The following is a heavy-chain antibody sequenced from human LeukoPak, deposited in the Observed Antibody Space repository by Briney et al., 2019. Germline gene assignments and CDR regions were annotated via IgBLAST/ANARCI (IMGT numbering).Heavy chain of an antibody. CDR1: GFTFSSYA. CDR2: ISGSGGST. CDR3: AKDDLLLWLGESYFDY. Sequence: GGSLRLSCAASGFTFSSYAMSWVRQAPGKGLEWVSAISGSGGSTYYADSVKGRFTISRDNSKNTLYLQMNSLRAEDTAVYYCAKDDLLLWLGESYFDYWGQGTLVTVSS. J-gene: IGHJ4*02. V-gene: IGHV3-23*01. D-gene: IGHD3-10*01.